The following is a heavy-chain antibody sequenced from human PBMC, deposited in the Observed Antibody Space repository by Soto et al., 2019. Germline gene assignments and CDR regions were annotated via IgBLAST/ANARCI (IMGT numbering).Heavy chain of an antibody. CDR1: SASLSSSTYY. Sequence: SETLSLTCSVSSASLSSSTYYWSWIRQPPGRGPEWIGSIYYSGNTYYKPSLKSRVSISIDTSRNQFSLKLTSVTAADTGVYYCASSSPFHYWGPGILDTVSS. D-gene: IGHD6-6*01. J-gene: IGHJ4*02. CDR3: ASSSPFHY. V-gene: IGHV4-39*01. CDR2: IYYSGNT.